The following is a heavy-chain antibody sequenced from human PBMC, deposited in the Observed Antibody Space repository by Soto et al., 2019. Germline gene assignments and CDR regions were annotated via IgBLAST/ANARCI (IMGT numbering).Heavy chain of an antibody. Sequence: GGSLRLSCAASGFTFSSYAMSWVRQAPGKGLEWVSAISGSGGSTYYADSVKGRFTTSRDNSKNTLYLQMNSLRAEDTAVYHCAKRGGGYCSSTSCPFDYWGQGTLVTAPQ. CDR1: GFTFSSYA. CDR3: AKRGGGYCSSTSCPFDY. V-gene: IGHV3-23*01. CDR2: ISGSGGST. D-gene: IGHD2-2*01. J-gene: IGHJ4*02.